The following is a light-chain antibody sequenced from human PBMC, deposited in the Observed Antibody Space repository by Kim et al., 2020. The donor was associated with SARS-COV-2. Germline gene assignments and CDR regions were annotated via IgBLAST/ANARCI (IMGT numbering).Light chain of an antibody. CDR3: HQYIRSPYS. J-gene: IGKJ2*03. Sequence: LSPGERAPLSCRANQRISSNYVAWYQHKPGQSPRLLIHDASNRATGIPDRFSGSGSGTDFTLTISRLEPEDFAVYYCHQYIRSPYSFGQGTKLEI. CDR2: DAS. CDR1: QRISSNY. V-gene: IGKV3-20*01.